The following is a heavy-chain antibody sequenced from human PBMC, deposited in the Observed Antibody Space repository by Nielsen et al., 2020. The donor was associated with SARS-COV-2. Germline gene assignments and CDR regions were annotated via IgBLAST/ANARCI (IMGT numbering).Heavy chain of an antibody. CDR3: ARSLTLIGGYYGMDV. CDR1: GFTFSSYA. Sequence: GGSLRLSCAASGFTFSSYAMHWVRQAPGKGLEWVAVISYDGSNKYYADSVKGRFTIPRDNSKNTLYLQMNSLRAEDTAVYYCARSLTLIGGYYGMDVWGQGTTVTVSS. V-gene: IGHV3-30-3*01. D-gene: IGHD7-27*01. CDR2: ISYDGSNK. J-gene: IGHJ6*02.